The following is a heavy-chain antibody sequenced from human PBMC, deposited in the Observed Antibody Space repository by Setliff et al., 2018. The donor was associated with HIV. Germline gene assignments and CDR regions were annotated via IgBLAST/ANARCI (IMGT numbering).Heavy chain of an antibody. Sequence: SETLSLTCAVSGDSMNSVSYSWAWLRQSAGKGPEWIGHVYARGSANYNPSLTSRVTISVPTSKNQFSLNLNSVTAADTATYYCARAKTIGSSALFLDPWGQGTPGTVAS. D-gene: IGHD2-2*03. CDR1: GDSMNSVSYS. CDR2: VYARGSA. J-gene: IGHJ5*02. CDR3: ARAKTIGSSALFLDP. V-gene: IGHV4-61*09.